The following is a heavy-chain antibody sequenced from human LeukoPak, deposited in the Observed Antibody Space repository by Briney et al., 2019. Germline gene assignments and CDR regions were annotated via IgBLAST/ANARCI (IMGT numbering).Heavy chain of an antibody. CDR2: INHSGST. Sequence: SETLSLTCAVYGGPFSDYYWSWIRQPPGKGLEWIGKINHSGSTNYSPSLKSRVTISIDTSKNQFSLKLSSVTAADTAVYYCARADSSGWYSGFDYWGQGTLVTVSS. V-gene: IGHV4-34*01. CDR3: ARADSSGWYSGFDY. D-gene: IGHD6-19*01. CDR1: GGPFSDYY. J-gene: IGHJ4*02.